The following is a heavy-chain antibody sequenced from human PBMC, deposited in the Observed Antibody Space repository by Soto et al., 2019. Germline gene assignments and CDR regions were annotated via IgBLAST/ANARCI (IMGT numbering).Heavy chain of an antibody. J-gene: IGHJ5*02. CDR3: ALNQYKGPAATGRFDP. CDR1: GGSISSSSYY. D-gene: IGHD2-15*01. CDR2: IYYSGST. V-gene: IGHV4-39*01. Sequence: QLQLQESGPGLVKPSETLSLTCTVSGGSISSSSYYWGWIRQAPGKGLEWIGNIYYSGSTYYNPSLKSRVTISVDTSKNQFSLKLSSVTAADTAGYYCALNQYKGPAATGRFDPWGQGTLVTVSS.